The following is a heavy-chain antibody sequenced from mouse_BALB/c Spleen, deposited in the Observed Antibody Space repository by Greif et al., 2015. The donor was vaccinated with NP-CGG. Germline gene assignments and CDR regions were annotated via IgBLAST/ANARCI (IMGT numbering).Heavy chain of an antibody. CDR2: IRSKSNNYAT. V-gene: IGHV10-1*02. CDR1: GFTFNTYA. J-gene: IGHJ2*01. Sequence: EVQGVESGGGLVQPKGSLKLSCAASGFTFNTYAMNWVRQAPGKGLDWVARIRSKSNNYATYYADSVKDRFTISRDDSQSMLYLQMNNLKTEDTAMYYCVRHGAYFDYWGQGTTLKVSS. CDR3: VRHGAYFDY.